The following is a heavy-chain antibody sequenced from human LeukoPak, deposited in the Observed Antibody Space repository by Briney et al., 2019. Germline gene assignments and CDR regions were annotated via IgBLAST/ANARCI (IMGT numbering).Heavy chain of an antibody. V-gene: IGHV3-7*03. CDR2: IKQDGSEK. CDR3: AKKTTVTPGPDYFDY. J-gene: IGHJ4*02. D-gene: IGHD4-17*01. CDR1: GFTFGDTW. Sequence: GGSLRLSCAASGFTFGDTWMNWVRQVPGQGLEWVANIKQDGSEKFYVASVKGRFTISRDNGKSSLYLQMNSLRAEDTAIYYCAKKTTVTPGPDYFDYWGQGTLVTVSS.